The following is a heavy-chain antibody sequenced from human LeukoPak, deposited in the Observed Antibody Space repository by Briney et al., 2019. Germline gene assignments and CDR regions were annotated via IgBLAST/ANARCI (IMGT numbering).Heavy chain of an antibody. D-gene: IGHD2-2*01. CDR2: INWNGGST. CDR3: ARAVNSASKSDY. J-gene: IGHJ4*02. Sequence: GGSLRLSCAASGFTFDDYGMSWVRQAPGKGLEWVSGINWNGGSTGYADSVKGRFTISRDNAKNTLYLQMNSLRAEDTAVYYCARAVNSASKSDYWGQGTLVTVSS. CDR1: GFTFDDYG. V-gene: IGHV3-20*04.